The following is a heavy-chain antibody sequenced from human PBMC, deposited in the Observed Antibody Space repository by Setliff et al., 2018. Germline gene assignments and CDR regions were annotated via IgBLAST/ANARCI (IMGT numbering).Heavy chain of an antibody. CDR1: GYTFTDHY. V-gene: IGHV1-2*06. CDR3: VRDGDILTTYYIYYYYMDV. CDR2: INPNNGGT. J-gene: IGHJ6*03. Sequence: AASVKVSCKASGYTFTDHYLYWVRQAPGQGLECMGRINPNNGGTNYAQKFQGRVTLTRDTSITTVYMELSTLTSDDTAVYYCVRDGDILTTYYIYYYYMDVWGKGTTVTVSS. D-gene: IGHD3-9*01.